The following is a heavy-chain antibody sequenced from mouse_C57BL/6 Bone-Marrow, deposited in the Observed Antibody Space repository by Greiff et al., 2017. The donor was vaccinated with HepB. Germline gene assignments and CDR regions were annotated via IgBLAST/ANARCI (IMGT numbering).Heavy chain of an antibody. D-gene: IGHD1-1*01. CDR2: IDPANGNT. V-gene: IGHV14-3*01. Sequence: EVQLQQSVAELVRPGASVKLSCTASGFNIKNTYMHWVKQRPEQGLEWIGRIDPANGNTKYAPKFQGKATITADTSSNTAYLQLSSLTSEDTAIYYGARGYYGSFGAGYGYFDVWGTGTTVTVSS. CDR1: GFNIKNTY. J-gene: IGHJ1*03. CDR3: ARGYYGSFGAGYGYFDV.